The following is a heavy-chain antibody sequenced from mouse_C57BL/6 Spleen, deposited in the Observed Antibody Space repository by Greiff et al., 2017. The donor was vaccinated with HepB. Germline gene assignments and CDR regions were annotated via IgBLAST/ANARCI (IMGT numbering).Heavy chain of an antibody. CDR2: ISSGSSTI. CDR3: ARAARRPPYYAMDY. D-gene: IGHD3-1*01. CDR1: GFTFSDYG. J-gene: IGHJ4*01. V-gene: IGHV5-17*01. Sequence: EVQGVESGGGLVKPGGSLKLSCAASGFTFSDYGMHWVRQAPEKGLEWVAYISSGSSTIYYADTVKGRFTISRDNAKNTLFLQMTSLRSEDTAMYYCARAARRPPYYAMDYWGQGTSVTVSS.